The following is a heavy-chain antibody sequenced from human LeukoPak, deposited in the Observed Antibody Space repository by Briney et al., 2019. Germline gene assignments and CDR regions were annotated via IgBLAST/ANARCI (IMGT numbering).Heavy chain of an antibody. V-gene: IGHV3-48*03. CDR3: ARDLGVFGEDDY. D-gene: IGHD3-10*02. Sequence: PGGSLRLSCAASGFTFSSYEMNWVRQAPGKGLEWVSYISSSGSTIYYADSVKGRFTISRDNAKNSLYLQMNSLRAEDTAVYYCARDLGVFGEDDYWGQGTLVSVSS. CDR1: GFTFSSYE. CDR2: ISSSGSTI. J-gene: IGHJ4*02.